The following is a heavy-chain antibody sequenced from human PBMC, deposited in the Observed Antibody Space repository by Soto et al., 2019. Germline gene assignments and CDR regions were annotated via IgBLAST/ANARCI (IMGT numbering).Heavy chain of an antibody. V-gene: IGHV1-2*02. CDR3: ATQTGTVGTVEDF. D-gene: IGHD1-26*01. Sequence: QVQLVQSGVEVKKPGASVRVSCKASGYIFTDYYINWLRQAPGQGLEWVGWINPKTGGTNSAQKFQGRVTLTRDTSINTAYMELTRLTSDDTAVYFCATQTGTVGTVEDFWGQGTLITVSS. CDR2: INPKTGGT. CDR1: GYIFTDYY. J-gene: IGHJ4*02.